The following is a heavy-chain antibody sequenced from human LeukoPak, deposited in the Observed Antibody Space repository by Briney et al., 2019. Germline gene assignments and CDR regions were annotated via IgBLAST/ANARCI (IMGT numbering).Heavy chain of an antibody. CDR1: GGSISSYY. D-gene: IGHD4-17*01. J-gene: IGHJ3*02. Sequence: PSETLSLTCTVSGGSISSYYWSWIRQPPGKGLEWIGYIYYSGSTNYNPSLKSRVTISVDTSKNRFSLKLSSVTAADTAVYYCARPIYGDLEMDAFDTWGQGTMVTVSS. CDR3: ARPIYGDLEMDAFDT. V-gene: IGHV4-59*01. CDR2: IYYSGST.